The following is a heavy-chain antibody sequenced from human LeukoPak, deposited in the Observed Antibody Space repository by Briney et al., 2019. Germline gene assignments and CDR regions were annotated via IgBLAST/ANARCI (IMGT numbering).Heavy chain of an antibody. V-gene: IGHV3-30*18. J-gene: IGHJ4*02. Sequence: GGSLRLSCAASGFTFSSYGMHWVRQAPGKGLEWVAVISYDGSNKYYADSVKGRFTISRDNSKNTLYLQMNSLRAEDTAVYYCAKSFVVVPAAMIDYGGQGTLVTVSS. D-gene: IGHD2-2*01. CDR2: ISYDGSNK. CDR1: GFTFSSYG. CDR3: AKSFVVVPAAMIDY.